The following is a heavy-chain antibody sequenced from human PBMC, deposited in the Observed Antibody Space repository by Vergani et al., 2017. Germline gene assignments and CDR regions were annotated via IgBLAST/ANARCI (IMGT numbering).Heavy chain of an antibody. Sequence: QVQLVESGGGVVQPGGSLRLSCAASGFTFNSYGMHWVRQAPGKGLEWVASIRSDESRRYYGDSMEGPFTISRDNSKNTLYLQMKSLRPEDTAVYYYAMEGGGDCSGGTCYPEYWGQGTLVIVSS. J-gene: IGHJ4*02. D-gene: IGHD2-15*01. V-gene: IGHV3-30*02. CDR3: AMEGGGDCSGGTCYPEY. CDR1: GFTFNSYG. CDR2: IRSDESRR.